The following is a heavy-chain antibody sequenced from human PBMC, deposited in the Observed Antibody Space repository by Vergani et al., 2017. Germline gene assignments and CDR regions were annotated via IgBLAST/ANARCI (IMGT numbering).Heavy chain of an antibody. J-gene: IGHJ4*02. CDR1: GFTFSSYA. CDR2: ISSSSSYI. CDR3: AREGDYSNYLDY. V-gene: IGHV3-21*01. Sequence: EVQLLESGGGLVQPGGSLRLSCAASGFTFSSYAMSWVRQAPGKGLEWVSSISSSSSYIYYADSVKGRFTISRDNAKNSLYLQMNSLRAEDTAVYYCAREGDYSNYLDYWGQGTLVTVSS. D-gene: IGHD4-11*01.